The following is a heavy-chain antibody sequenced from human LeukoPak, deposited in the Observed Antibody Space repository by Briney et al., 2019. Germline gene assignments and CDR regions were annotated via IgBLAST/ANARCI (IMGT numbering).Heavy chain of an antibody. J-gene: IGHJ4*02. CDR1: GFTFSSYA. D-gene: IGHD6-13*01. Sequence: PGRSLRLSCAASGFTFSSYAMHWVRQAPGKGLEWVAVIWYDGSNKYYADSVKGRFTISRDNSKNTLYLQMNSLRAEDTAVYYCARGSGGSSSWYYFDYWGQGTLVTVSS. CDR2: IWYDGSNK. V-gene: IGHV3-33*08. CDR3: ARGSGGSSSWYYFDY.